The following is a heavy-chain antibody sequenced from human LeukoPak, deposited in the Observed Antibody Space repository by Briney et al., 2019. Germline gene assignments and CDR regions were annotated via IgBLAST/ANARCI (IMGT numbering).Heavy chain of an antibody. Sequence: SETLSLTCTVSGGSISSGSYYWSWIRQPAGKGLEWIGRIYTSGSTNYNPSLKSRVTISVDTSKIQFSLKLSSVTAADTAVYYCATYSSSDIFDIWGRGTMVTVSS. J-gene: IGHJ3*02. CDR1: GGSISSGSYY. V-gene: IGHV4-61*02. D-gene: IGHD6-6*01. CDR3: ATYSSSDIFDI. CDR2: IYTSGST.